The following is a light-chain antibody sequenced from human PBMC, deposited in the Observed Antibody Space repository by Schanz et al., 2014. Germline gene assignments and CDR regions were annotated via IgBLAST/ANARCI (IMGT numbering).Light chain of an antibody. V-gene: IGKV3-15*01. Sequence: EIVMTQSPATLSLSPGERAALSCRASQSVRSNLAWYQQKPGQAPRLLIYGAFTRATGIPARFSGSGSGTEFTLTISRLEPEDFAVYYCQQYGSSPLVYTFGQGTKLEIK. CDR2: GAF. CDR3: QQYGSSPLVYT. J-gene: IGKJ2*01. CDR1: QSVRSN.